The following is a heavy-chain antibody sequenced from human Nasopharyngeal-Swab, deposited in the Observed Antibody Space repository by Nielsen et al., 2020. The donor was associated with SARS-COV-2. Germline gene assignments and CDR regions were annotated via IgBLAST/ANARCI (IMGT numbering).Heavy chain of an antibody. CDR3: ARDGLDYDFWSAYFMDV. Sequence: GGSLRLSWAASGFTFNNYNFNWVRQDPGKGLEGVSSISSSSSYIYYADSVKGRFTISRDNAKNSLYLQMNSLRAEDTAVYYCARDGLDYDFWSAYFMDVWGQGTTVTVSS. CDR1: GFTFNNYN. J-gene: IGHJ6*02. CDR2: ISSSSSYI. V-gene: IGHV3-21*01. D-gene: IGHD3-3*01.